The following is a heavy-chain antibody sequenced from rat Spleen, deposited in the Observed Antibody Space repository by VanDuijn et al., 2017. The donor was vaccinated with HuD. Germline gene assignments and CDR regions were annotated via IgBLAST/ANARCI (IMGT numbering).Heavy chain of an antibody. Sequence: EVQLVESGGGLVQPGRSLKLSCVASGFTFNNYWMTWIRQAPRKGLEWVASITTGGTNTYYRDSVKGRFTISRDNTKSLLYLQMDSLRSEDTATYYCASPLTDLDYWGQGVMVTVSS. D-gene: IGHD1-11*01. V-gene: IGHV5-31*01. CDR3: ASPLTDLDY. J-gene: IGHJ2*01. CDR1: GFTFNNYW. CDR2: ITTGGTNT.